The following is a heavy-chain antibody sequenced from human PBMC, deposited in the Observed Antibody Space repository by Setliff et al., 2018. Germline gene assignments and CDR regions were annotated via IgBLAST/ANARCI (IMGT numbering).Heavy chain of an antibody. CDR3: ARDQGIGLSGSYSFFDY. J-gene: IGHJ4*02. CDR2: ISSSGSTI. D-gene: IGHD3-3*01. CDR1: GFTFSAYY. V-gene: IGHV3-11*04. Sequence: GALRLSCAASGFTFSAYYMSWIRQAPGKGLEWVSYISSSGSTIYYADSVKGRFTISRDNAKNSLYLQMNSLRAEDTAVYYCARDQGIGLSGSYSFFDYWGQGTLVTVSS.